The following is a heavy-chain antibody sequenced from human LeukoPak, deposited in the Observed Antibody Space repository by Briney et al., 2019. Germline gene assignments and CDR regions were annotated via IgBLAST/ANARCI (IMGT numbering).Heavy chain of an antibody. J-gene: IGHJ4*02. D-gene: IGHD3-3*01. Sequence: SETLSLTCAVYGGSFSGYYWSWIRQPPGKGLEWIGEINHSGSTNYNPSLKSRVTISVDTSKNQFSLKLSSVTAADTAVYYCAREITSAYYDFWSGYAYFDYWGQGTLVTVSS. V-gene: IGHV4-34*01. CDR1: GGSFSGYY. CDR3: AREITSAYYDFWSGYAYFDY. CDR2: INHSGST.